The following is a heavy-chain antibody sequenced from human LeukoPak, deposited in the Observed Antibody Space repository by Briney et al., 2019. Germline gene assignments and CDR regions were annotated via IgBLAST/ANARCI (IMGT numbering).Heavy chain of an antibody. Sequence: SETLSLTCTVSGSSISSYYWSWIRQPPGKGLEWIGYIYYSGSTNYNPSLKSRVTISVDTSKNQFSLKLSSVTAADTAVYYCARATYFWSGYSNYFDYWGQGTLVTVSS. CDR1: GSSISSYY. CDR2: IYYSGST. CDR3: ARATYFWSGYSNYFDY. J-gene: IGHJ4*02. D-gene: IGHD3-3*01. V-gene: IGHV4-59*01.